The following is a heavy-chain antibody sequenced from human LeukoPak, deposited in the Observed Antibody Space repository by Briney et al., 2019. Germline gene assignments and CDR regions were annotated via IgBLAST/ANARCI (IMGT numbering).Heavy chain of an antibody. CDR1: GGSISSGDYY. Sequence: SQTLSLTCTVSGGSISSGDYYWSWIRQPPGTGLEWIGCIYYSGSTYYNPSLKSRVTISVDTSKNQFSLKLSSVTAADTAVYYCARTILRFTGEFDIWGQGTMVTVSS. CDR3: ARTILRFTGEFDI. CDR2: IYYSGST. D-gene: IGHD1-26*01. V-gene: IGHV4-30-4*01. J-gene: IGHJ3*02.